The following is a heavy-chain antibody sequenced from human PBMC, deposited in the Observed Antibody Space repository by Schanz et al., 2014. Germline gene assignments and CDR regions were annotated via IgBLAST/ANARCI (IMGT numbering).Heavy chain of an antibody. CDR2: INWNGGST. Sequence: QVQLVESGGGLVKPGGSLRLSCAASGLTFSDYYMSWIRQAPGKGLEWVSGINWNGGSTGYADSVKGRFSISRDNGETSLYLQINSLTAEDTAVYYCARGVRIDYWGQGTLVAVSS. CDR3: ARGVRIDY. D-gene: IGHD3-3*01. J-gene: IGHJ4*02. V-gene: IGHV3-11*04. CDR1: GLTFSDYY.